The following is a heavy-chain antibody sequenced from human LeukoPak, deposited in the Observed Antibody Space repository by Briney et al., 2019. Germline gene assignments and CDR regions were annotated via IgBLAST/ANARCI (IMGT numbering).Heavy chain of an antibody. V-gene: IGHV1-2*02. CDR3: ARSGPGKYYYYYMDV. CDR2: INPNSGGT. D-gene: IGHD3-10*01. CDR1: GYTFTGYY. J-gene: IGHJ6*03. Sequence: ASAKVSCKASGYTFTGYYMHWVRQAPGQGLEWMGWINPNSGGTNYAQKFQGRVTMTRDTSISTAYMELSRLRSDDTAVYYCARSGPGKYYYYYMDVWGKGTTVTVSS.